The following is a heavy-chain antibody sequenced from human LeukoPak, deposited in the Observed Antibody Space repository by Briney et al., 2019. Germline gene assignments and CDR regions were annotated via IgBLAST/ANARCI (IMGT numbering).Heavy chain of an antibody. D-gene: IGHD4-17*01. Sequence: ASVKVSCKASGYTFTGYYMHWVRQAPGQGLEWMGWINPNSGGTNYAQKFQGRVTMTRYTSISKAYMELSRLRSDDTAVYYCARTNPQYGGYHFDFWGQGSLVTVSS. CDR1: GYTFTGYY. V-gene: IGHV1-2*02. CDR3: ARTNPQYGGYHFDF. J-gene: IGHJ4*02. CDR2: INPNSGGT.